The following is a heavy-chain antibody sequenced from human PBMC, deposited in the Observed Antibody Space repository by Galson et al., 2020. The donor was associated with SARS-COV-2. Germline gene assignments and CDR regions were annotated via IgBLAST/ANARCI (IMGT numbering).Heavy chain of an antibody. CDR3: LAYSRNDDFFFPY. CDR2: VHHTGDT. V-gene: IGHV4-59*12. Sequence: QWYQREMETSETLSLTCSVTGASIRAYYWTWVRQSPGKGLEWIGYVHHTGDTNYNPSLKSRVTMSLDTSRNGFYLNIRFLSAADTAVYYCLAYSRNDDFFFPYWGRGTLVTVSS. J-gene: IGHJ1*01. CDR1: GASIRAYY. D-gene: IGHD5-12*01.